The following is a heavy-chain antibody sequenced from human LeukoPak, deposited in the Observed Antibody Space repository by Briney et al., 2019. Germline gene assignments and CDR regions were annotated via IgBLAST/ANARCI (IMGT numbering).Heavy chain of an antibody. CDR1: GYTFTGYS. CDR2: INPNSGGT. D-gene: IGHD2-2*01. Sequence: ASVKVSRKASGYTFTGYSMHWVRQAPGQGLGWMGWINPNSGGTNYAQKFQGRVTMTRDTSISTAYMELSRLRSDDTAVYYCARTYCSSTNCYANYYYYYMDVWGKGTTVTVSS. V-gene: IGHV1-2*02. CDR3: ARTYCSSTNCYANYYYYYMDV. J-gene: IGHJ6*03.